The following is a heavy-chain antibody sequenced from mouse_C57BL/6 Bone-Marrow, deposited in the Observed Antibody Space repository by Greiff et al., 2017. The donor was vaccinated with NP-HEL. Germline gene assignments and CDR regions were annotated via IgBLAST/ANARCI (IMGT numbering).Heavy chain of an antibody. CDR2: IYPYNGFS. J-gene: IGHJ2*01. CDR1: GYTFTGYY. CDR3: ARESTMFAS. Sequence: EVQLQQSGPELVKPGASVKISCKASGYTFTGYYMHWVKQRPGHILEWIGYIYPYNGFSSYNQKFKGKATLTVDKSSSTAYMELRSLTSKDSAVYYCARESTMFASWGQGTTLTVSS. V-gene: IGHV1-31*01. D-gene: IGHD2-1*01.